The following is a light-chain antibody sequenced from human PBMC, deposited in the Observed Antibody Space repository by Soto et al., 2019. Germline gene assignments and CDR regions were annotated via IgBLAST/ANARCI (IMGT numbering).Light chain of an antibody. J-gene: IGLJ1*01. CDR1: SSDVGDYNY. V-gene: IGLV2-14*01. CDR2: DVS. Sequence: QSALTQPASVSGSPGQSITISCTGTSSDVGDYNYVSWYQQHPGKATKLMIYDVSNRPSGVSNRFSGSKSGNTAALTISGLQAEDEADDYCRSYTRSSTCVFGTGTKLTVL. CDR3: RSYTRSSTCV.